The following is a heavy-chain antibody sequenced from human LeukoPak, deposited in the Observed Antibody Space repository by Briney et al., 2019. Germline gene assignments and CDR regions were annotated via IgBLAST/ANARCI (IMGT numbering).Heavy chain of an antibody. D-gene: IGHD6-19*01. CDR2: IYHSGST. J-gene: IGHJ5*02. CDR3: ATCIAVAGTGWFDP. Sequence: SETLSLTCTVSGYSISSGYYWGWIRQPPGKGLEWIGSIYHSGSTYYNPSLKSRVTISVDTSKNQFSLKLSSVTAADTAVYYCATCIAVAGTGWFDPWGQGTQVTVSS. CDR1: GYSISSGYY. V-gene: IGHV4-38-2*02.